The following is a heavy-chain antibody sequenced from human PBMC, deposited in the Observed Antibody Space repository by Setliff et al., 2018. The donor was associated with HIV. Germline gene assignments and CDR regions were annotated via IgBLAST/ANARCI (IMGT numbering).Heavy chain of an antibody. D-gene: IGHD3-10*01. CDR2: IYHSGDT. V-gene: IGHV4-38-2*01. Sequence: PSETLSLTCALSGYSIRNGYYWGWIRQPSGKGLECIGSIYHSGDTFYNPSLRSRVTISVDTSQDQFSLRLTSVTAADTAVYYCAARNSGNPTRHFDYWGQGTLVTVSS. J-gene: IGHJ4*02. CDR3: AARNSGNPTRHFDY. CDR1: GYSIRNGYY.